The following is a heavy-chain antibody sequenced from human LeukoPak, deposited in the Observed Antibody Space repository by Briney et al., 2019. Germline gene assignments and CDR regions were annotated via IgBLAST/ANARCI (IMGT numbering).Heavy chain of an antibody. Sequence: SETLSLTCAVYGGSFSGYYWSWIRQPPGKGLEWIGEINHSGSTNYNPSLKSRVTISVDTSKNQFSLKLSSVTAADTAVYYCARAPYGDYDGAFDIGGQGTMVTVSS. CDR2: INHSGST. D-gene: IGHD4-17*01. V-gene: IGHV4-34*01. CDR1: GGSFSGYY. J-gene: IGHJ3*02. CDR3: ARAPYGDYDGAFDI.